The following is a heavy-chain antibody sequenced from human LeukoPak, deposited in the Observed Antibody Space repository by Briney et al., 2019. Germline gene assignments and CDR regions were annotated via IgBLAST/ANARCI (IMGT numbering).Heavy chain of an antibody. V-gene: IGHV3-7*01. J-gene: IGHJ6*03. CDR1: GFTVSSNY. D-gene: IGHD5-12*01. CDR2: IKQDGSEK. Sequence: GGSLRLSCAASGFTVSSNYMSWVRQAPGKGLEWVANIKQDGSEKYYVDSVKGRFTISRDNAKNSLYLQMNSLRAEDTAVYYCARDFSGYDYYYYYMDAWGKGTTVTVSS. CDR3: ARDFSGYDYYYYYMDA.